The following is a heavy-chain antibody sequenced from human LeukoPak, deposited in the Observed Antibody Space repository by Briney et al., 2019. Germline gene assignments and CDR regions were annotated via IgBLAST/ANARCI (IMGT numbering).Heavy chain of an antibody. CDR1: GGSISSYY. CDR2: IYYSGST. J-gene: IGHJ4*02. V-gene: IGHV4-59*01. Sequence: SETLSLTCTVSGGSISSYYWSWIRQPPGKGLGWIGYIYYSGSTNYNPSLKSRVTISVDTSKNQFSLKLSSVTAADTAVYHCARGDLYYYDSSGYYLDYWGQGTLVTVSS. D-gene: IGHD3-22*01. CDR3: ARGDLYYYDSSGYYLDY.